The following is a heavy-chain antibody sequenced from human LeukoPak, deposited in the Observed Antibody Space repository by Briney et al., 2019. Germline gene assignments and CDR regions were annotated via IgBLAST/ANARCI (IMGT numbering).Heavy chain of an antibody. CDR3: ARSPPYYYGSGSFSPDV. CDR1: GGSISSGSYY. J-gene: IGHJ6*04. D-gene: IGHD3-10*01. V-gene: IGHV4-61*02. Sequence: PSETLSLTCTVSGGSISSGSYYWSWIRQPAGKGLEWIGRIYTSGSTNYNPSLKSRVTISVDTSKNQFSLKLSSVTAADTAVYYCARSPPYYYGSGSFSPDVWGKGTTVTVSS. CDR2: IYTSGST.